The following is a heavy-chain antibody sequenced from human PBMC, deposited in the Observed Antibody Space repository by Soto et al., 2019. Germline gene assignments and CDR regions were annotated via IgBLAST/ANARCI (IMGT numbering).Heavy chain of an antibody. CDR1: GGTFSSHS. CDR3: AREVGYGDFSAALLD. D-gene: IGHD4-17*01. CDR2: VISLFGTA. J-gene: IGHJ4*02. Sequence: VQLMQSGAEVKKPGSSVKVSCKASGGTFSSHSINWVRQAPGQGLEWMGGVISLFGTAYYAHNFKGRVTITSDQSTSTAYMELNSLRSDDTAVYYCAREVGYGDFSAALLDWGQGTLVTVSS. V-gene: IGHV1-69*01.